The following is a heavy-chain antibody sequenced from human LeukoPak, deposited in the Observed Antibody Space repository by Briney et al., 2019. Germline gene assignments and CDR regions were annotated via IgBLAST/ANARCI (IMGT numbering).Heavy chain of an antibody. CDR2: IKHDESEK. V-gene: IGHV3-7*02. Sequence: GGSLRLSCAASGLTFSNYWMSWVRQAPGRGLEWVANIKHDESEKNYLDSVKGRFTISRDNAQNSLYLQMNGLRVEDTAVYYCTRRLDEWGQGTLVTVSS. D-gene: IGHD3-16*01. J-gene: IGHJ4*02. CDR1: GLTFSNYW. CDR3: TRRLDE.